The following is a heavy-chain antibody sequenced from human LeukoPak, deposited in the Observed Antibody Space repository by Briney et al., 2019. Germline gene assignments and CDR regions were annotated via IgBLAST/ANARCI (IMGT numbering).Heavy chain of an antibody. J-gene: IGHJ4*02. V-gene: IGHV4-59*08. Sequence: SETLSLTCTVSGGSISSYYWSWIRQPPGKGLEWIGYIYYSGSTNYNPSLKSRVTISVDTSKNQFSLKLSSVTAADTAVYYCARHVSGAAAGTLGFDYWGQGTLVTVSP. CDR1: GGSISSYY. D-gene: IGHD6-13*01. CDR2: IYYSGST. CDR3: ARHVSGAAAGTLGFDY.